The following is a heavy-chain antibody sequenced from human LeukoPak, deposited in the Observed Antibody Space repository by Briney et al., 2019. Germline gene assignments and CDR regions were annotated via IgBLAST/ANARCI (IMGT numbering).Heavy chain of an antibody. Sequence: ASVKVSCKASGYTFTSYDINWVRQATGQGLEWMGWMNPNSGNTGYAQKFQGRVTMTRNTSISTAYMELSSLRSEDTAVYYCARASFYDFWSGYYRTEFDPWGQGTLVTASS. D-gene: IGHD3-3*01. CDR2: MNPNSGNT. V-gene: IGHV1-8*01. CDR3: ARASFYDFWSGYYRTEFDP. CDR1: GYTFTSYD. J-gene: IGHJ5*02.